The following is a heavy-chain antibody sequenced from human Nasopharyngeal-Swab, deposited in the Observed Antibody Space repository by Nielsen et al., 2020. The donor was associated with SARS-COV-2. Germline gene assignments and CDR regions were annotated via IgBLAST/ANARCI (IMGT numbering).Heavy chain of an antibody. CDR2: IYHSGST. V-gene: IGHV4-4*02. J-gene: IGHJ4*02. CDR3: ASLYSSGWPRPGY. Sequence: WIRQPPGKRLEWIGEIYHSGSTNYNPSLKSRVTISVDKSKNQFSLKLSSVTAADTAVYYCASLYSSGWPRPGYWGQGTLVTVSS. D-gene: IGHD6-19*01.